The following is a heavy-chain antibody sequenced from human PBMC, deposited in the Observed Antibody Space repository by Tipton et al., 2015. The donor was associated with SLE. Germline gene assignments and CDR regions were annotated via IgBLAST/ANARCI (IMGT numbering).Heavy chain of an antibody. CDR1: GYRFTSYW. CDR2: IYPDDSDT. V-gene: IGHV5-51*03. CDR3: ARRGYCSNTSCFSDYYYYYMDV. J-gene: IGHJ6*03. D-gene: IGHD2-2*01. Sequence: QLVQSGPEVKKPGESLKISCKGSGYRFTSYWIGWVRQMPGKGLEWMGIIYPDDSDTRYSPSFQGQVTISADKSISTAYLQWSSLKASDTAMYYCARRGYCSNTSCFSDYYYYYMDVWGKGTTVTVSS.